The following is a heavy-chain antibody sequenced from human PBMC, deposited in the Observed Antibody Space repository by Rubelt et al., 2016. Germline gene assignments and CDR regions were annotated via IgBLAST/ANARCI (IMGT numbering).Heavy chain of an antibody. CDR1: GGSISSSSYY. CDR3: ARYCSGGSCRYYYYGMDV. Sequence: ETLSLTCTVSGGSISSSSYYWGWIRQPPGKGLEWIGSIYYSGSTYYNPSLKSRVTISVDTSKNQFSLKLSSVTAADTAVYYCARYCSGGSCRYYYYGMDVWGQGTTVTVSS. D-gene: IGHD2-15*01. J-gene: IGHJ6*02. V-gene: IGHV4-39*01. CDR2: IYYSGST.